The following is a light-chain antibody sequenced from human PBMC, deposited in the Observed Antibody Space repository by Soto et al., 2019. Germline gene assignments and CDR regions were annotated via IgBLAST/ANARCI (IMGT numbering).Light chain of an antibody. CDR3: QQYGSSPT. CDR1: QSLSTSY. Sequence: EIVLTQSPGTLSLFPGERATLSCRASQSLSTSYLAWYRLKPGQATRLLIYAASSRASGIPDRFSGSGSGTDFTLTISRLEPEDFAVYYCQQYGSSPTFGQGTRLEIK. J-gene: IGKJ5*01. V-gene: IGKV3-20*01. CDR2: AAS.